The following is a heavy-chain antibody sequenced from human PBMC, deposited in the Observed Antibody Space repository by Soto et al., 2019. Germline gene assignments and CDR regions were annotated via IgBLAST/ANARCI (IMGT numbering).Heavy chain of an antibody. V-gene: IGHV1-69*05. CDR3: ARETSAPGTFREDASDI. CDR1: GDTFSNYV. CDR2: IVPIFRTA. D-gene: IGHD6-13*01. Sequence: QVQLVQSGAEVKKPGSSVKVACKVSGDTFSNYVINWVRQAPGQGLEWMGAIVPIFRTANYAQKFQGRVTXTXXEFTITAYMELSGLRYDDTATYYCARETSAPGTFREDASDIWGQGTLVTVSS. J-gene: IGHJ3*02.